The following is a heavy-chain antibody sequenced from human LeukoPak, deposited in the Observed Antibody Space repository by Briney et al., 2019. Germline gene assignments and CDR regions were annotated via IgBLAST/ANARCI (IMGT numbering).Heavy chain of an antibody. V-gene: IGHV3-9*01. CDR1: GFTFDDYA. CDR3: AKDPHYNTLSGYFDY. CDR2: ISWSSGYI. D-gene: IGHD3-10*01. J-gene: IGHJ4*02. Sequence: GGSLRLSCAASGFTFDDYAMHWVRQGPGKGLEWVSGISWSSGYIGYADSVKGRFTISRDNAKNSLYLQMNSLTAEDTALYYCAKDPHYNTLSGYFDYWGQGTLVTVSS.